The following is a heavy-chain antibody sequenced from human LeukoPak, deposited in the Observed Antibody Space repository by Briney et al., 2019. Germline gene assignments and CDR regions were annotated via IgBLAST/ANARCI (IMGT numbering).Heavy chain of an antibody. J-gene: IGHJ4*02. CDR3: AKWGDSCSGGSCYPSHVDY. D-gene: IGHD2-15*01. V-gene: IGHV1-69*01. CDR1: GFTFSSYA. Sequence: PGGSLRLSCAASGFTFSSYAISWVRQAPGQGLEWMGGIIPIFGTANYAQKFQGRVTITADESTSTAYMELSSLRSEDTAVYYCAKWGDSCSGGSCYPSHVDYWGQGTLVTVSS. CDR2: IIPIFGTA.